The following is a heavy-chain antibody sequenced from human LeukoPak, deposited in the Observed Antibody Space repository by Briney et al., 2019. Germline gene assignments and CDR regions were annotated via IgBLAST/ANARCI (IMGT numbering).Heavy chain of an antibody. V-gene: IGHV3-30*02. D-gene: IGHD2-2*01. Sequence: PGGSVRLSCAASGVTFSSNGMHWVRQAPGKGLEWVVVIRYDGSNKYYADSVRGRFTISRDNSKNTLYLQMNSLRAEDTAVYYCAKDRHAPGRYCSSTSCLPFDPWGQGTLVTVSS. CDR3: AKDRHAPGRYCSSTSCLPFDP. CDR1: GVTFSSNG. CDR2: IRYDGSNK. J-gene: IGHJ5*02.